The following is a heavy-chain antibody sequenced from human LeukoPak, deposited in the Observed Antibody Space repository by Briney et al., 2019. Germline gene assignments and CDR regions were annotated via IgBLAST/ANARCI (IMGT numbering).Heavy chain of an antibody. CDR2: IKPDGSEK. V-gene: IGHV3-7*01. Sequence: GGSLRLSCAASGFTFSNAWMTWVRQAPGKGLEWVASIKPDGSEKYYLDSVKGRFTISRDNARDSLYLQMNSLRDDDTSVYFCARDASALYWGRGTLVTVSS. CDR3: ARDASALY. CDR1: GFTFSNAW. D-gene: IGHD6-19*01. J-gene: IGHJ4*01.